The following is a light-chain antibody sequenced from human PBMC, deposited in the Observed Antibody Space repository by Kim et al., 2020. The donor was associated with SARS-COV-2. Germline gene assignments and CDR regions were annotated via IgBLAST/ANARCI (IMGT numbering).Light chain of an antibody. CDR2: AVS. CDR1: SSDVGSYNY. V-gene: IGLV2-14*03. CDR3: SSYTRSSTNYV. J-gene: IGLJ1*01. Sequence: SITVSCYETSSDVGSYNYVSWYQHHPGKAPKLMIYAVSNRPSGVSNRFSGSKSGNTASLTISGLQAEDEADYYCSSYTRSSTNYVFGTGTKVTVL.